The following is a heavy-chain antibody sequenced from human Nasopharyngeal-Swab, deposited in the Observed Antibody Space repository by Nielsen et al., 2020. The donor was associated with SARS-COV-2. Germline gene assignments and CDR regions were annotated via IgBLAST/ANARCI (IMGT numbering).Heavy chain of an antibody. Sequence: GESLKISCAASGFIFSTYSMNWVRQAPGKGLEWVSVLYSGGGTHYADSVKGRFTISRDNSKNTLYLQMNSLRAEDTAVYYRARDLGGTGRFDYWGQGTLVTVSS. CDR2: LYSGGGT. V-gene: IGHV3-53*01. CDR3: ARDLGGTGRFDY. J-gene: IGHJ4*02. CDR1: GFIFSTYS. D-gene: IGHD1-1*01.